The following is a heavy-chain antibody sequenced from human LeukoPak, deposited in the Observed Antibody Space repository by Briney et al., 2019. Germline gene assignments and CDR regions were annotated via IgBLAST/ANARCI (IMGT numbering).Heavy chain of an antibody. V-gene: IGHV3-21*01. CDR3: AREGSSG. Sequence: ASVKVSCKASGYTFTSYAMNWVRQAPGKGLEWVSSISSSSSCIYYADSVKGRFTISRDNAKNSLYLQMNSLRAEDTAVYYCAREGSSGWGQGTLVTVSS. D-gene: IGHD6-19*01. CDR1: GYTFTSYA. J-gene: IGHJ4*02. CDR2: ISSSSSCI.